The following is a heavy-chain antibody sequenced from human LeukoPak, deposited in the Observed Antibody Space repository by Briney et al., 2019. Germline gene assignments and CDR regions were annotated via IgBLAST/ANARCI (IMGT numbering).Heavy chain of an antibody. V-gene: IGHV4-39*07. CDR1: GGSISSSSYY. Sequence: PSETLSLTCTVSGGSISSSSYYWGWIRQPPGKGLEWIGSINYSGSTYYNPSLKSRVTISVDKSKNQFSLKLSSVTAADTAVYYCASPGAYSNYGYFDYWGQGTLVTVSS. J-gene: IGHJ4*02. D-gene: IGHD4-11*01. CDR3: ASPGAYSNYGYFDY. CDR2: INYSGST.